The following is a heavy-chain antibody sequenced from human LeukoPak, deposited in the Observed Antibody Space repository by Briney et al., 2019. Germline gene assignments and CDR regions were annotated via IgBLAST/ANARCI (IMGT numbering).Heavy chain of an antibody. V-gene: IGHV3-21*01. D-gene: IGHD6-19*01. J-gene: IGHJ4*02. Sequence: GGSLRLSCAASGFTFSSYGMSWVRQAPGKGLEWVSYISGGSSFTYNVDSVKGRFTISRDNAKNSLYLQMNSLRAEDTAVYYCARDLGYSSGPNYWGQGTRVTVSS. CDR2: ISGGSSFT. CDR1: GFTFSSYG. CDR3: ARDLGYSSGPNY.